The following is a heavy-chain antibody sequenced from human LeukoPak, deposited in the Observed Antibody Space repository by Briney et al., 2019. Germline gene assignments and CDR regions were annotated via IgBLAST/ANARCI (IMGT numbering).Heavy chain of an antibody. CDR1: GDSFSSHY. J-gene: IGHJ3*02. CDR3: TRDLVTVTKGFDI. D-gene: IGHD4-17*01. Sequence: SETLSLTCTVSGDSFSSHYWSWIRQPPGKGLEWIGYISYIGSTNYNPSLKSRVTISIDTSKNQFSLKLSSVTAADTAVYYCTRDLVTVTKGFDIWGQGTMVSVSS. V-gene: IGHV4-59*11. CDR2: ISYIGST.